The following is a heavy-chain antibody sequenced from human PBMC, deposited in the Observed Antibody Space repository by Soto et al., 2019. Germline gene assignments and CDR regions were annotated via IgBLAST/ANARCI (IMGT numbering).Heavy chain of an antibody. V-gene: IGHV1-58*01. CDR2: IIVGSGTK. CDR3: AAEIYSGGSCCSFDI. J-gene: IGHJ3*02. CDR1: GLTSSNSA. Sequence: GASVKVSCKTSGLTSSNSAVQWVRQAPGQRLEWIAWIIVGSGTKKCAQDLQGRLTITRHMSTSTSYIELSSLTSEDTAVYYCAAEIYSGGSCCSFDIWG. D-gene: IGHD2-15*01.